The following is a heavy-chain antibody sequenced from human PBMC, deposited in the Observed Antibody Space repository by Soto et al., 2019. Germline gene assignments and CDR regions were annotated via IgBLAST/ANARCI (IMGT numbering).Heavy chain of an antibody. CDR3: AHRVLRTVFGLSTTTAVYFDI. CDR1: GFSLTTSGVG. CDR2: TDWDADK. J-gene: IGHJ4*02. D-gene: IGHD3-3*01. V-gene: IGHV2-5*02. Sequence: QITLNESGPTVVRPTETLTLTCRFSGFSLTTSGVGVGWIRQSPGKAPERLALTDWDADKRYSASLKSRLTITKYTSTNQVALTVPALYPTHTATHYRAHRVLRTVFGLSTTTAVYFDIGGQVAPCAVSA.